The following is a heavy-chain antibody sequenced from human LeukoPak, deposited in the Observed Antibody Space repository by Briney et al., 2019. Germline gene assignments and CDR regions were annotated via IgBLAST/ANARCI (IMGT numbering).Heavy chain of an antibody. CDR3: ARVPLDYYDSSDLDY. V-gene: IGHV1-69*02. D-gene: IGHD3-22*01. J-gene: IGHJ4*02. CDR1: GGTFSSYT. Sequence: GASVKVSCKASGGTFSSYTISWVRQAPGQGLEWMGRIIPILGIANYAQKLQGRVTITADKSTSTAYMELSSLRSEDTAVYYCARVPLDYYDSSDLDYWGQGTLVTVSS. CDR2: IIPILGIA.